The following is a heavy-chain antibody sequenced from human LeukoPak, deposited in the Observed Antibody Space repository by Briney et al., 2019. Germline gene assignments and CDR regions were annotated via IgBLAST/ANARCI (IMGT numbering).Heavy chain of an antibody. CDR3: AKDRDRTQWLRSFDY. J-gene: IGHJ4*02. V-gene: IGHV3-23*01. D-gene: IGHD6-19*01. CDR1: GFTFSSYA. CDR2: ISGSGGST. Sequence: GGSLRLSCAASGFTFSSYAMSWVRQAPGKGLEWVSAISGSGGSTHYADSVKGRFTISRDNSKNTLYLQMNSLRAEDTAVYYCAKDRDRTQWLRSFDYWGQGTLVTVSS.